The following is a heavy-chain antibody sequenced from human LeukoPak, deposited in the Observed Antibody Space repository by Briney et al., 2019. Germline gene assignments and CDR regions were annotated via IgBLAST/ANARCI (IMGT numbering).Heavy chain of an antibody. Sequence: SQTLSLTCVISGDSVSSKYAAWNWIRQSPSRGLEWLGRTHFRSKWYNEYAVSVRSRITINSDTSKNQFSLQLNSVTPEDTAVYYCARDLYNWNSYYYYYMDVWGKGTTVTVSS. CDR2: THFRSKWYN. J-gene: IGHJ6*03. V-gene: IGHV6-1*01. D-gene: IGHD1-1*01. CDR1: GDSVSSKYAA. CDR3: ARDLYNWNSYYYYYMDV.